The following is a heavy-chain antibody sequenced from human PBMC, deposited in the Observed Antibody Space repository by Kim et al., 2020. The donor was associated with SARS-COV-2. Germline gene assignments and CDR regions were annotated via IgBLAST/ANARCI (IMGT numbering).Heavy chain of an antibody. D-gene: IGHD4-17*01. CDR3: AGDYGDYYYGMDV. V-gene: IGHV4-39*01. J-gene: IGHJ6*02. Sequence: YNPSLKSRVTISVDTSKNQFSLKLGSVTAADTAVYYCAGDYGDYYYGMDVWGQGTTVTVSS.